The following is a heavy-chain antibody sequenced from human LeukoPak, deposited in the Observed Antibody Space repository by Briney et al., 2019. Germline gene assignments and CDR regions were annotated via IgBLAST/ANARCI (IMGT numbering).Heavy chain of an antibody. CDR3: ASSSNYYDSSGYESYYYYYYYMDV. CDR1: GGSISSYY. D-gene: IGHD3-22*01. CDR2: IYYSGST. V-gene: IGHV4-59*04. J-gene: IGHJ6*03. Sequence: PSETLSLTCTVSGGSISSYYWSWIRQPPGKGLEWIGYIYYSGSTYYNPSLKSRVTISVDTSKNQFSLKLSSVTAADTAVYYCASSSNYYDSSGYESYYYYYYYMDVWGKGTAVTISS.